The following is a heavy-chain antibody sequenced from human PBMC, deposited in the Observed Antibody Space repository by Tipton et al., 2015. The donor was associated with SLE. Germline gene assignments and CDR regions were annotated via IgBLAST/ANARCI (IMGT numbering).Heavy chain of an antibody. J-gene: IGHJ4*02. CDR3: ATGYSSTWSFDD. D-gene: IGHD5-18*01. Sequence: TLSLTCTVSGGSISSGGYYWSWIRQHPGKGLEWIGYIYYSGSTYYNPSLNSRLTISLDTSKNQFSLNLTSVTAADTAAYYCATGYSSTWSFDDWGQGTLVSVSS. CDR2: IYYSGST. CDR1: GGSISSGGYY. V-gene: IGHV4-31*03.